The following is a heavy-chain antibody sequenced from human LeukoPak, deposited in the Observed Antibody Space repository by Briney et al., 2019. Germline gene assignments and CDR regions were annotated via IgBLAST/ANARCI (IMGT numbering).Heavy chain of an antibody. J-gene: IGHJ3*02. D-gene: IGHD4-23*01. Sequence: PGGSLRLSCAASGFTFSSYGMSWVRQAPGKGLEWVSAISGSGGSTYYADSVKGRFTISRESAKNSLYLQMNSLTAGDTAVYYCARVLPRGGGDVFDIWGQGTMVTVSS. CDR1: GFTFSSYG. CDR2: ISGSGGST. CDR3: ARVLPRGGGDVFDI. V-gene: IGHV3-23*01.